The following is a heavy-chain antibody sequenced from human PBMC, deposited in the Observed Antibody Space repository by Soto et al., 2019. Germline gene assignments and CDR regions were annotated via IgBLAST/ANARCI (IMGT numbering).Heavy chain of an antibody. V-gene: IGHV3-9*01. J-gene: IGHJ4*02. Sequence: EVQLVEYGGTLVQPGRSLRLSCAASGFRFDTYGMHWVRQVPGKGLEWVSGISWNSGTIRYADSVKGRFTVSRDNVKNSLYLQMNSLRVEDTALYYCAKDQRTYCSDGSCFHFDAWGQGTLVTVSS. CDR3: AKDQRTYCSDGSCFHFDA. CDR2: ISWNSGTI. CDR1: GFRFDTYG. D-gene: IGHD2-15*01.